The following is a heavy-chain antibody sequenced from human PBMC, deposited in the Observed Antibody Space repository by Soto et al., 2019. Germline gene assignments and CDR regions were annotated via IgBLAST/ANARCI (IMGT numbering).Heavy chain of an antibody. V-gene: IGHV1-46*01. CDR1: GYTFTRYY. Sequence: QVQLVQSGAEVKKPGASVKVSCKESGYTFTRYYMHWVRQAPGQGLEWMGIILTSAGSTGYAQKFRGTVTVTRDTSRTTVYMDVSSLRSEDTAVYYCASEGASDYEILTGYQYFDYWGQGTLVTVSS. CDR3: ASEGASDYEILTGYQYFDY. J-gene: IGHJ4*02. D-gene: IGHD3-9*01. CDR2: ILTSAGST.